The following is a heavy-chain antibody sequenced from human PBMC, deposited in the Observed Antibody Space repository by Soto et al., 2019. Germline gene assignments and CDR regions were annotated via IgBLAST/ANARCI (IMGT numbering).Heavy chain of an antibody. CDR1: GFTFSTYW. CDR2: SNSDGRST. J-gene: IGHJ4*02. Sequence: LRLSCAASGFTFSTYWMHWVRQAPGKGLVWVSRSNSDGRSTDHADSVKGRFTISRDNAKNTLYLQMNSLRVEDTAVYYCARETSSWSLDYWGQGMLVTVSS. D-gene: IGHD6-13*01. CDR3: ARETSSWSLDY. V-gene: IGHV3-74*01.